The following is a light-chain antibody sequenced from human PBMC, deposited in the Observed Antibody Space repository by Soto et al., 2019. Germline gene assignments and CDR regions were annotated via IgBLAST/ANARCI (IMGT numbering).Light chain of an antibody. Sequence: DIVMTQSPLSLPVTPGEPASISCRSSQSLLHSNGYNYLDWYLQKPGQSPQFLIYLGSNRASGVPDRFTGSGSGTDFTLSISRLEPDDFAVYYCQQYGGSTRTFGQGTKVEIK. CDR1: QSLLHSNGYNY. CDR2: LGS. V-gene: IGKV2-28*01. CDR3: QQYGGSTRT. J-gene: IGKJ1*01.